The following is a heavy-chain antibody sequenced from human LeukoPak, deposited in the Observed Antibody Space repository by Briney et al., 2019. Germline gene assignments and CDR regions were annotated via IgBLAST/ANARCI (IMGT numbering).Heavy chain of an antibody. D-gene: IGHD4-11*01. CDR3: AREGNYMGDCFDY. CDR1: GFTFSSYW. J-gene: IGHJ4*02. CDR2: IKQDGSEK. Sequence: GGSLRLFCAASGFTFSSYWMSWVRQAPGKGLEWVANIKQDGSEKYYVDSVKGRFTISRDNAKNSLYLQMNSLRAEDTAVYYCAREGNYMGDCFDYWGQGTLVTVSS. V-gene: IGHV3-7*01.